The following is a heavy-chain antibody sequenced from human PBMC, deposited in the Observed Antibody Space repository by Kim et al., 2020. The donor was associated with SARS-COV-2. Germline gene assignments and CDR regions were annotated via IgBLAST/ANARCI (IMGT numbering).Heavy chain of an antibody. CDR3: TRNRGWNDWFDP. J-gene: IGHJ5*02. V-gene: IGHV3-74*01. D-gene: IGHD1-1*01. Sequence: TYADSMKGRFTISRDNAKNTLYLQMNSLRAEDTAVYYCTRNRGWNDWFDPWGQGTLVTVSS.